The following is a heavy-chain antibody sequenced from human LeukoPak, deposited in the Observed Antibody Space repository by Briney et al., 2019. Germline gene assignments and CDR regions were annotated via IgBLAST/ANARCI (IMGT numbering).Heavy chain of an antibody. J-gene: IGHJ6*02. V-gene: IGHV4-28*05. CDR3: ARTMSSSHTVYGMDV. D-gene: IGHD2-2*02. CDR2: IYYSGSI. Sequence: SDTLSLTCAVSGYSISSSNWWGWIRQPPGKGLEWIGYIYYSGSIYYNPSLKCRVTMSVETSKNQFSLKLSSVTAVDTAVYYCARTMSSSHTVYGMDVWGQGTTVTVSS. CDR1: GYSISSSNW.